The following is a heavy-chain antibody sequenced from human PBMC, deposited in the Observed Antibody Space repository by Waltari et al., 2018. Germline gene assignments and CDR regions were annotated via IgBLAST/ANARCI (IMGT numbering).Heavy chain of an antibody. J-gene: IGHJ3*01. Sequence: EVQLVETGGGLIKPGGSLRLSCAVSGFIVSRNYMSWVRQAPGKGVEWVSVIYAGCGSYAADSVRGRFTISRDNSKNPLYLEMNTLRADDTAVYYCATLGAYLGAFDVWGQGTMVTVSS. D-gene: IGHD3-16*01. CDR1: GFIVSRNY. V-gene: IGHV3-53*02. CDR2: IYAGCGS. CDR3: ATLGAYLGAFDV.